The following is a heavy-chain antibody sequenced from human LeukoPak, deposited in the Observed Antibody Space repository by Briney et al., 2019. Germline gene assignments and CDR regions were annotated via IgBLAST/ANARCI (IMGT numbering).Heavy chain of an antibody. J-gene: IGHJ5*02. CDR2: INHSGST. CDR3: ASSAHNWFDP. CDR1: GGSFSGYY. Sequence: PSETLSLTCAVYGGSFSGYYWSWIRQPPGKGLEWIGEINHSGSTNYNPSLKSRVTISVDTSKNQFSLKLSSVTAADTAVYYCASSAHNWFDPWGQGTLVTVSS. V-gene: IGHV4-34*01.